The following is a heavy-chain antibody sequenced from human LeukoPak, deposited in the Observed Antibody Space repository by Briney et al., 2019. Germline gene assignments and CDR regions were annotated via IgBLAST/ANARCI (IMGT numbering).Heavy chain of an antibody. CDR2: ISGVDGST. J-gene: IGHJ4*02. CDR3: AEVGRLTDFDY. D-gene: IGHD7-27*01. Sequence: PGGSLRLSCAASGFTFSIYAMSWVRQAPGKGLEWVAAISGVDGSTYYADSVKGRFTISRDISKNTLYLQMNSLRAEDTAVYYCAEVGRLTDFDYWGQGTLVTVSS. CDR1: GFTFSIYA. V-gene: IGHV3-23*01.